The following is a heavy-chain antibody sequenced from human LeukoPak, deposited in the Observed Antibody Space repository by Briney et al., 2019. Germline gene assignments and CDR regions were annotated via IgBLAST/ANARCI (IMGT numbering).Heavy chain of an antibody. V-gene: IGHV1-2*02. J-gene: IGHJ5*02. CDR2: INPNSGGT. Sequence: ASVKVSCKASGYTFTGYYMHWVRQAPGQGLEWMGWINPNSGGTNYAQKFQGRVTMTRDTSISTAYMELSRLRSDDTAVYYCARSPDYGSGTWFDPWGQGTLVTVSS. CDR3: ARSPDYGSGTWFDP. D-gene: IGHD3-10*01. CDR1: GYTFTGYY.